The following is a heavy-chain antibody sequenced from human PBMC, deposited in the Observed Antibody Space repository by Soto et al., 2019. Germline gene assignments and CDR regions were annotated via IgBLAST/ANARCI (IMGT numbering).Heavy chain of an antibody. J-gene: IGHJ4*02. CDR3: ARDRLYCSGGSCYPPYYFDY. Sequence: SETLSLTCAVSGGSISSGGYSWSWIRQPPGKGLEWIGYIYHSGSTYYNPSLKSRVTISVDRSKNQFSLKLSSVTAADTAVYYCARDRLYCSGGSCYPPYYFDYWGQGTLVTVSS. D-gene: IGHD2-15*01. CDR1: GGSISSGGYS. V-gene: IGHV4-30-2*01. CDR2: IYHSGST.